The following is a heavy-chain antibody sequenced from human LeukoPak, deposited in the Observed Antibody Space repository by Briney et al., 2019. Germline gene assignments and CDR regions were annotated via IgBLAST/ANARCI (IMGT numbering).Heavy chain of an antibody. CDR2: ISGSGGTT. CDR1: GFTFSAYA. D-gene: IGHD3-22*01. V-gene: IGHV3-23*01. CDR3: EKDYYYDSSGYYYGDAFDI. J-gene: IGHJ3*02. Sequence: GGSLRLSCAASGFTFSAYAMAWVRQAPRKGLEWVSTISGSGGTTYSADSVKGRFTISRDNSKNILYLQVNSLRAGDTAVYYCEKDYYYDSSGYYYGDAFDIWGQGTMVTVSS.